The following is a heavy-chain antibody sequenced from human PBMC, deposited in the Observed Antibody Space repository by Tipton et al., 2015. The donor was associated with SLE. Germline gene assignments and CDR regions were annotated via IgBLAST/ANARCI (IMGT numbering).Heavy chain of an antibody. V-gene: IGHV3-11*01. Sequence: SGAEVKKPGASVKVSCKASGYTFSDYYMSWIRQAPGKGLEWVSYISSSGSTIYYADSVKGRFTISRDNAKNTLYLQMNSLRAEDTAVYYCAKDWDSYYGMAVWGQGSTVAVSS. CDR1: GYTFSDYY. D-gene: IGHD3-16*01. CDR2: ISSSGSTI. J-gene: IGHJ6*02. CDR3: AKDWDSYYGMAV.